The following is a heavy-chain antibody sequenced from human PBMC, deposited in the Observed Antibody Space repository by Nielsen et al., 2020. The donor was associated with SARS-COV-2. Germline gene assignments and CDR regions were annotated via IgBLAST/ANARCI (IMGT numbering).Heavy chain of an antibody. CDR1: GFTFSSYA. D-gene: IGHD1-26*01. V-gene: IGHV3-48*03. Sequence: GGSLRLSCAASGFTFSSYAMSWVRQAPGKGLEWVSYISSSGSTIYYADSVKGRFTISRDNAKNSLYLQMNSLRAEDTAVYYCAREGGDSGSRYALDIWGQGTPVTVSS. J-gene: IGHJ6*02. CDR2: ISSSGSTI. CDR3: AREGGDSGSRYALDI.